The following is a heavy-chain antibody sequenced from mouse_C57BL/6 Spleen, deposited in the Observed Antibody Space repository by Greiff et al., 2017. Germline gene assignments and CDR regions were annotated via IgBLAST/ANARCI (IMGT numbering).Heavy chain of an antibody. CDR1: GYTFTSYW. J-gene: IGHJ4*01. CDR3: TRCRGSSLYAMDY. CDR2: IYPGNSDT. Sequence: EVQLLQSGTVLARPGASVKMSCKTSGYTFTSYWMHWVKQRPGQGLEWIGAIYPGNSDTSYNQKFKGKAKLTAVTSDSTAYMELSSLTNEDSAVYYCTRCRGSSLYAMDYWGQGTSVTVSS. V-gene: IGHV1-5*01. D-gene: IGHD6-1*01.